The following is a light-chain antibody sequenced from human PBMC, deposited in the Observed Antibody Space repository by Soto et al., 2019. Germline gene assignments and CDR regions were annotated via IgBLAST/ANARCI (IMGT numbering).Light chain of an antibody. Sequence: DVQMTQFPSALSASVGDRVTITCRASQSISVYLAWYQQKPGQAPKVLIYEASSLQSGVPSRFSGSGSGTDLTLTISSLQPDDVATYYCQQYNSYSRYTFGQGTKVEIK. CDR2: EAS. V-gene: IGKV1-5*03. J-gene: IGKJ2*01. CDR1: QSISVY. CDR3: QQYNSYSRYT.